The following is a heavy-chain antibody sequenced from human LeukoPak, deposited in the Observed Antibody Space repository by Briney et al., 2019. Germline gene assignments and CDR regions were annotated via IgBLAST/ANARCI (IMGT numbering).Heavy chain of an antibody. CDR2: ISGSSSTI. Sequence: PGGSLRLSCAASGFAFSSYSMNWVRKAPGKGLEWVSFISGSSSTIDYADSVKGRFTISRDNGKNSLFLHMNRLRAEDTAVYYCARKNTTSSEDYWGQGTLVTVSS. D-gene: IGHD6-6*01. CDR1: GFAFSSYS. J-gene: IGHJ4*02. V-gene: IGHV3-48*01. CDR3: ARKNTTSSEDY.